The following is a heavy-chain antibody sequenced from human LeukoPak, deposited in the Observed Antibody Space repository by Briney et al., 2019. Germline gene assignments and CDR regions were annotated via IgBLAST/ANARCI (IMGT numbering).Heavy chain of an antibody. V-gene: IGHV3-53*01. J-gene: IGHJ6*02. D-gene: IGHD2-8*01. Sequence: GGSLRLSCAASGFTVSSNYMSWVRQAPGKGLEWVSVIYSGGSTYYADSVKGRFTISRDNSKNTLYLQMNSLRAEDTAVYYCARVALYPYYYCYGMDVWGQGTTVTVSS. CDR2: IYSGGST. CDR1: GFTVSSNY. CDR3: ARVALYPYYYCYGMDV.